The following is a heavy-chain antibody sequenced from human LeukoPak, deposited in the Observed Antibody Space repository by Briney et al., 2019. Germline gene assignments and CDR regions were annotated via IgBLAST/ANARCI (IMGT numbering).Heavy chain of an antibody. D-gene: IGHD3-16*01. J-gene: IGHJ4*02. V-gene: IGHV6-1*01. CDR3: ARGKGPVMDGFDY. CDR1: GDSVSSNSVA. Sequence: SQTLSLTCAISGDSVSSNSVAWNWIRQSPLRGLEWLGRTYYRSKWYNDYAVSVKSRITINPDTSKNQFSLQLNSVTPGDTAVYYCARGKGPVMDGFDYWGQGTLVTVSS. CDR2: TYYRSKWYN.